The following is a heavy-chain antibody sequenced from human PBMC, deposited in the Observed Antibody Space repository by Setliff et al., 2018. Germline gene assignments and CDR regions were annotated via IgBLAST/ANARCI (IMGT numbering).Heavy chain of an antibody. CDR1: GYTFSTYG. J-gene: IGHJ6*02. D-gene: IGHD3-3*01. Sequence: ASVKVSCKDSGYTFSTYGISWVRQAPGQGLEWMGWISAYNGNTNYAQRFQGRVTMTTDTSTSTAYMELSSLRSEDTAVYYCARGRNYNFWSGYYNYYHYGMDVWGQGTTVTVSS. CDR3: ARGRNYNFWSGYYNYYHYGMDV. V-gene: IGHV1-18*01. CDR2: ISAYNGNT.